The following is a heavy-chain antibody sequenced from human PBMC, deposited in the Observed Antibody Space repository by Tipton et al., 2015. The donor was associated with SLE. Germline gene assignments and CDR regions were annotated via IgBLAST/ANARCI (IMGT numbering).Heavy chain of an antibody. CDR1: GGSFSGYY. CDR3: ARGSGTVVTPSLYYFDY. D-gene: IGHD4-23*01. V-gene: IGHV4-34*01. J-gene: IGHJ4*02. Sequence: TLSLTCAVYGGSFSGYYWSWIRQPPGKGLEWIGEINHSGSTNYNPSLKSRVTISVDTSKNQFSLKLSSVTAADTAVYYCARGSGTVVTPSLYYFDYWGQGTLVTVSS. CDR2: INHSGST.